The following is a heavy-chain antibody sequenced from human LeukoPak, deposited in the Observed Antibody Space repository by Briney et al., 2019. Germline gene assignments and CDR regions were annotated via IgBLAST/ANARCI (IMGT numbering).Heavy chain of an antibody. CDR1: GGSISSYY. D-gene: IGHD6-19*01. J-gene: IGHJ6*02. Sequence: SETLSLTCTVSGGSISSYYWSWIRQPAGKGLEWIGRIYTSGSTNYNPSLKSRVTMSVDTSKNQFSLKLSSVTAADTAVYYCARGPINSSGWYYGMDVWGQGTTVTVSS. V-gene: IGHV4-4*07. CDR3: ARGPINSSGWYYGMDV. CDR2: IYTSGST.